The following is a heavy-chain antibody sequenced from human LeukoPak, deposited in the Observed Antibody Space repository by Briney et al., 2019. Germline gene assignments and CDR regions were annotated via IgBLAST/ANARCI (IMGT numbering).Heavy chain of an antibody. CDR2: IWSDGLNK. Sequence: GGSLRLSCTASGFTFSSYGFHWDRQAPGKGLEWVAVIWSDGLNKYYADSVKGRFTVSRDNSMNTLYLLMNSLRDEDTAVYYCARVKRDGSGVEDYWGQGTLVTVSS. J-gene: IGHJ4*02. D-gene: IGHD3-22*01. V-gene: IGHV3-33*01. CDR1: GFTFSSYG. CDR3: ARVKRDGSGVEDY.